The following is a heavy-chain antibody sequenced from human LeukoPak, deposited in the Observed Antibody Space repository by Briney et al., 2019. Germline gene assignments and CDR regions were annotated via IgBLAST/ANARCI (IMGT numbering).Heavy chain of an antibody. V-gene: IGHV1-18*01. D-gene: IGHD1-26*01. J-gene: IGHJ4*02. CDR2: ISAYNGNT. Sequence: ASVKVSCKASGYTFTSYGISWVRQAPGQGLEWMGWISAYNGNTNYAQKLQGRVTMTTDTSTSTAYMELRSLRSDDTAVYYCARDASSGWSDQTSYSGSYSPYWGQGTLVTVSS. CDR1: GYTFTSYG. CDR3: ARDASSGWSDQTSYSGSYSPY.